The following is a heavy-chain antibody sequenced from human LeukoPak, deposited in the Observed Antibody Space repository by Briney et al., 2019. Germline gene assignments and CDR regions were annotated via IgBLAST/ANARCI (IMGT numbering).Heavy chain of an antibody. Sequence: GGSLRLSCAASGFTFSNYDMNWVRQAPGKGPEWVSAISGSGGGTYYADSVKGRFTISRDNSKNTLYLQMNSLRAEDTAVYYCAKDPDASSGSYPDYWGQGTLVTVSS. D-gene: IGHD1-26*01. V-gene: IGHV3-23*01. J-gene: IGHJ4*02. CDR2: ISGSGGGT. CDR3: AKDPDASSGSYPDY. CDR1: GFTFSNYD.